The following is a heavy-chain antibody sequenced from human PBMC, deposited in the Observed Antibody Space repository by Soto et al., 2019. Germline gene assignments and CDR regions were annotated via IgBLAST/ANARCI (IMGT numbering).Heavy chain of an antibody. CDR1: GGSISSGVYY. V-gene: IGHV4-39*01. J-gene: IGHJ5*02. CDR2: MHYSGST. D-gene: IGHD3-9*01. CDR3: ARGYYDIVTGYGPWFDP. Sequence: PSETLSLTCTVSGGSISSGVYYWGWIRQPPGKGLEWVGSMHYSGSTYYNPSLKSRVTISIDTSKSQFSLNLGSVTAADTAVYYCARGYYDIVTGYGPWFDPWGQGNLVTVS.